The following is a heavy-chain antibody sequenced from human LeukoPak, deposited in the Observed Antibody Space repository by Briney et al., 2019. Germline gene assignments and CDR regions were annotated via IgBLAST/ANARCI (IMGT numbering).Heavy chain of an antibody. CDR3: AKGGVAGTFDY. CDR1: RYTFTSNY. CDR2: VNPSGGST. D-gene: IGHD6-19*01. J-gene: IGHJ4*02. V-gene: IGHV1-46*01. Sequence: ASVNGSCKASRYTFTSNYIHWVRQAPGQGLEWMGLVNPSGGSTTYAQMFQGRVTMTRDTSTSTVYLELSSLRSEDTAVYYCAKGGVAGTFDYWGQGTQVTVSS.